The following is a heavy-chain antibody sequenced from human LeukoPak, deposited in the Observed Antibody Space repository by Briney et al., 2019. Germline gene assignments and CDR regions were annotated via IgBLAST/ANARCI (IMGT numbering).Heavy chain of an antibody. V-gene: IGHV4-59*01. CDR1: GGSISSYY. Sequence: SETLSLTCTVSGGSISSYYWSWIRQPPGKGLEWIGYIYYSGSTNYNPSLKSRVTISVDTSKNQFSLKLSSVTAEDTAVYYCASWEYSGSYYWGQGTLVTVSS. CDR3: ASWEYSGSYY. J-gene: IGHJ4*02. CDR2: IYYSGST. D-gene: IGHD1-26*01.